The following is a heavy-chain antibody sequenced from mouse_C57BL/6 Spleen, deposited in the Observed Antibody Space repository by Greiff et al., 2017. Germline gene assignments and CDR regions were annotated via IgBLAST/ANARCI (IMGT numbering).Heavy chain of an antibody. J-gene: IGHJ3*01. D-gene: IGHD1-1*01. CDR2: IDPSDSYT. Sequence: QVQLQQPGAELVMPGASVKLSCKASGYTFTSYWMHWVKQRPGQGLEWIGEIDPSDSYTNYNQKFKGKSTLTVDKSSSTAYMQLSSLTSEDSAVYYCASGPYYYGSSYGFAYWGQGTLVTVSA. CDR3: ASGPYYYGSSYGFAY. V-gene: IGHV1-69*01. CDR1: GYTFTSYW.